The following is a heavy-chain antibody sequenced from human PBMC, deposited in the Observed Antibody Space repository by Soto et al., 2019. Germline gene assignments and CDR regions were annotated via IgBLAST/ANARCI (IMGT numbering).Heavy chain of an antibody. CDR3: ARDELIVGATYDY. V-gene: IGHV1-69*06. CDR2: IIPIFGTA. CDR1: GGTFSSYA. D-gene: IGHD1-26*01. Sequence: SVKVSCKASGGTFSSYAISWVRQAPGQGLEWMGGIIPIFGTANYAQKFQGRVTITADKSTSTAYMELSSLRSEDTAVYYCARDELIVGATYDYWGQGTLVTVSS. J-gene: IGHJ4*02.